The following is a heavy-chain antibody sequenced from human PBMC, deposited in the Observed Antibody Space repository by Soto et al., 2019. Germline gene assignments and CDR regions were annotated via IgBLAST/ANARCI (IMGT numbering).Heavy chain of an antibody. J-gene: IGHJ3*01. Sequence: PSETLSLTCTVSGGSISSYYWSWIRQPPGKGLEWIGYIYYSGSTNYNPSLKSRVTISVDTSKNQFSLKLSSVTAADTAVYYCARRWGDAFDFWGQGTMVTVSS. V-gene: IGHV4-59*01. CDR2: IYYSGST. CDR3: ARRWGDAFDF. D-gene: IGHD1-26*01. CDR1: GGSISSYY.